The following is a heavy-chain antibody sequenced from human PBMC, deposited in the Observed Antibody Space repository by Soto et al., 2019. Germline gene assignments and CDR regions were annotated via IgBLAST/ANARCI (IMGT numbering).Heavy chain of an antibody. CDR3: AKSKNCYGSRWVVTGMDV. CDR2: ISGTGSRT. Sequence: GGSLRLSCAASGFSFGDYAMSWVRQAPGKGLEWVSGISGTGSRTSYADSVRGRFTISRDNVNNTLSLQMDSLRAEDTAVYYCAKSKNCYGSRWVVTGMDVWGQGTTVTVSS. D-gene: IGHD3-10*01. J-gene: IGHJ6*02. V-gene: IGHV3-23*01. CDR1: GFSFGDYA.